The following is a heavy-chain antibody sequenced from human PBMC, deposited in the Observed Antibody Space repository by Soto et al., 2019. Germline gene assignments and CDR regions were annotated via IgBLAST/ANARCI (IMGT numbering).Heavy chain of an antibody. D-gene: IGHD3-22*01. J-gene: IGHJ3*02. Sequence: SETLSLTCTVSGGSISSGDYYWSWIRQPPGKGLEWIGYIYYSGSTYYNPSLKSRVTISVDTSKNQFSLKLSSVTAADTAVYYCARYGYYDSSGYAQAFDIWGQGTMVTVSS. CDR2: IYYSGST. CDR3: ARYGYYDSSGYAQAFDI. CDR1: GGSISSGDYY. V-gene: IGHV4-30-4*01.